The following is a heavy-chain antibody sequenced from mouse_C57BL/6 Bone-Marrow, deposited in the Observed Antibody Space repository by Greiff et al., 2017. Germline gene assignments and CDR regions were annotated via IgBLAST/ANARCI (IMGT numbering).Heavy chain of an antibody. CDR3: STMVTTGPYAMDY. V-gene: IGHV2-5*01. D-gene: IGHD2-2*01. CDR2: IWRGGST. J-gene: IGHJ4*01. Sequence: VHLVESGPGLVQPSQSLSITCTVSGFSLTSHGVHWVRQSPGKGLEWLGVIWRGGSTDYNAAFMSRLSITKDNSKSQVFFKMNSLQADDTAIYYCSTMVTTGPYAMDYWGQGTSVTVSS. CDR1: GFSLTSHG.